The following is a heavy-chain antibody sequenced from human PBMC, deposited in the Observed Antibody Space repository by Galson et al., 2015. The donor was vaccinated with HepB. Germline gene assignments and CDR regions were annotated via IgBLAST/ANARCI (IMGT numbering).Heavy chain of an antibody. CDR2: ISSSSSYI. CDR1: GFTFSSYS. Sequence: SLRLSCAASGFTFSSYSMNWVRQAPGKGLEWVSSISSSSSYIYYADSVKGRFTISRDNAKNSLYLQMNSLRAEDTAVYYCASTEMATIWYYGMDVWGQGTTVTVSS. D-gene: IGHD5-24*01. V-gene: IGHV3-21*01. J-gene: IGHJ6*02. CDR3: ASTEMATIWYYGMDV.